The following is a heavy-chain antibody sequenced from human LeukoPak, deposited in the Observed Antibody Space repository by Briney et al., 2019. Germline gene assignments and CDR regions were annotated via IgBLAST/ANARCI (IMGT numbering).Heavy chain of an antibody. V-gene: IGHV1-69*13. D-gene: IGHD3-22*01. CDR2: IIPIFGTA. CDR3: AREGYYDSSGLDY. CDR1: GGTFSSYA. Sequence: SVKVSCKASGGTFSSYAISWVRQAPGQGLEWMGGIIPIFGTANYAQKFQGRVTITADESTSTAYMELRSLRSDDTAVYYCAREGYYDSSGLDYWGQGTLVTVSS. J-gene: IGHJ4*02.